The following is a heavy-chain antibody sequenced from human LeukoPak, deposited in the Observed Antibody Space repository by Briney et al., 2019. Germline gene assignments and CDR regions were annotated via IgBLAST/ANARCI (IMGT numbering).Heavy chain of an antibody. CDR1: GYTFTIYY. CDR2: INPSGGST. CDR3: ARDYFFGAVTNWFDP. Sequence: ASVKVSCKASGYTFTIYYMHWVRQAPGQGLEWMGIINPSGGSTSYAQKFQGRVTMTRDMSTSTVYMELSSLRSEDTAVYYCARDYFFGAVTNWFDPWGQGTLVTVSS. J-gene: IGHJ5*02. D-gene: IGHD3-10*01. V-gene: IGHV1-46*01.